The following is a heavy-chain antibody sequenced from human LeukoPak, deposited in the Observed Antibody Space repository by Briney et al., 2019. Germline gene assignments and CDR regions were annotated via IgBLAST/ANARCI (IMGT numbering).Heavy chain of an antibody. J-gene: IGHJ4*02. CDR2: IYYSGST. D-gene: IGHD6-19*01. CDR3: ARFARAGLGFDY. V-gene: IGHV4-39*01. CDR1: GGSISSSSYY. Sequence: PSETPSLTCTVSGGSISSSSYYWGWIRQPPGKGLEWIGSIYYSGSTYYNPSLKSRVTISVDTSKNQFSLKLSSVTAADTAVYYCARFARAGLGFDYWGQGTLVTVSS.